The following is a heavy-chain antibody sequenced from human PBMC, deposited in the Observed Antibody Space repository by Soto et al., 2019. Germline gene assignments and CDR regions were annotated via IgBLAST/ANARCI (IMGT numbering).Heavy chain of an antibody. D-gene: IGHD4-17*01. Sequence: LNTLSLTCAISRDSVSSNIAAWNGIRQSPSRGLEWLGRTYYRSKWYNVYAVSVKSRITINPDTSKNQFSLQLNSVTPEDTAVYYCARAMGKDLERVTSNHYIYYGMDLQG. V-gene: IGHV6-1*01. CDR3: ARAMGKDLERVTSNHYIYYGMDL. CDR2: TYYRSKWYN. J-gene: IGHJ6*02. CDR1: RDSVSSNIAA.